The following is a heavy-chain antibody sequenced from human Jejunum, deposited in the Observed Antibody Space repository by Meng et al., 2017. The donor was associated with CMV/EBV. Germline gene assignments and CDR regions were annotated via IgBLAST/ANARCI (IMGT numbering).Heavy chain of an antibody. CDR2: IYYSGRT. V-gene: IGHV4-30-4*08. D-gene: IGHD2-2*01. CDR1: GDYY. Sequence: GDYYWSWIRPPPGKGLEWIGFIYYSGRTYYNPSLKSRVTISVDTSKNQFSLRLSSVTAADTAVYYCARTQDCSSTSCYTGFDPWGQGTLVTVSS. J-gene: IGHJ5*02. CDR3: ARTQDCSSTSCYTGFDP.